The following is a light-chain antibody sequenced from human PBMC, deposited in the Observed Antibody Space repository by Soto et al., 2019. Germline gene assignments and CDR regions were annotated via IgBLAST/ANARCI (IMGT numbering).Light chain of an antibody. CDR2: GAS. CDR1: QTVTTD. CDR3: HQYYTWPRT. Sequence: EIVMTQSPVTLSVSPGERATLSCRASQTVTTDLAWYQQKPGQAPRLVIHGASTRATDFPARFSGSGSGTEITLTISSLQSYDIAVYYCHQYYTWPRTFGQGTKVDIK. J-gene: IGKJ1*01. V-gene: IGKV3-15*01.